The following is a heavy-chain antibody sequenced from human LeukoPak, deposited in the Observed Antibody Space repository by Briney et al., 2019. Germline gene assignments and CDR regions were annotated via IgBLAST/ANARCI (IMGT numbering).Heavy chain of an antibody. D-gene: IGHD2-15*01. CDR2: IYHSGTT. V-gene: IGHV4-59*01. Sequence: SETLSLTCTVSGGSITSYYWSWIRQPPGKGLEWIGYIYHSGTTNYNPSLKSRVTISVDPSTTQFSLRLSSVTAADTAVYYCAQKAPYSPGYSQHWGQGTLVTVSS. J-gene: IGHJ1*01. CDR3: AQKAPYSPGYSQH. CDR1: GGSITSYY.